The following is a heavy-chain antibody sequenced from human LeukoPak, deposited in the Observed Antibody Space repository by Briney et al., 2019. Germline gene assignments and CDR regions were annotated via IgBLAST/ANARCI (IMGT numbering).Heavy chain of an antibody. CDR3: ARQGSGGRAFDI. J-gene: IGHJ3*02. Sequence: SETLSPTCIVSGGSISSYYWSWIRQPPGKGLEWIGYIYSSGSTNSNPSLKSRVTISVDTSKSQFSLKMTSVTAADTAVYYCARQGSGGRAFDIWGQGTMVTVSS. D-gene: IGHD1-26*01. CDR1: GGSISSYY. CDR2: IYSSGST. V-gene: IGHV4-59*08.